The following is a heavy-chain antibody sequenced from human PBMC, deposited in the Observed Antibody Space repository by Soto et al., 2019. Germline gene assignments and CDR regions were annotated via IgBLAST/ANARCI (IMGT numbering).Heavy chain of an antibody. CDR2: INPKSGGT. V-gene: IGHV1-2*04. CDR1: GYSFTDYH. D-gene: IGHD2-8*01. CDR3: ARGDSTDCSNGVCSFFYNHDMDV. Sequence: ASVKVSCKASGYSFTDYHIHWVRQAPGQGLEWLGRINPKSGGTSTAQKFQGWVTMTTDTSISTASMELTRLTSDDTAIYYCARGDSTDCSNGVCSFFYNHDMDVWGQGTTVTLSS. J-gene: IGHJ6*02.